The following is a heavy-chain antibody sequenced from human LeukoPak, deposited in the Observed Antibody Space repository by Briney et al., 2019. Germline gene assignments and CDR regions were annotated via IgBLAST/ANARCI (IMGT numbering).Heavy chain of an antibody. CDR2: ISGSTDST. CDR1: GFTFSSYA. J-gene: IGHJ4*02. D-gene: IGHD2-2*01. CDR3: AKDLGGYCSRTSCYWDY. V-gene: IGHV3-23*01. Sequence: GGSLRLSCAASGFTFSSYAMSWVRQAPGKGLEWVSAISGSTDSTYHADSVKGRFTISRDNSKNTLYLQMNSLRADDTAVYYCAKDLGGYCSRTSCYWDYWGQGILVTVSS.